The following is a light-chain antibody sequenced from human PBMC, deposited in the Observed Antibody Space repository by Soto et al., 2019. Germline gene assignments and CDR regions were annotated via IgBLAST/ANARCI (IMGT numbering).Light chain of an antibody. V-gene: IGKV1-39*01. CDR1: QSIKHC. CDR3: QQNYGTPPT. CDR2: AAS. Sequence: DIQMTQSPSTLSASVGDRITITCRASQSIKHCLKWYQQKPGKAPKLLIYAASSLQSGVPSRFSGSGSGTDFTLTIISLQPEDFATYYCQQNYGTPPTFGQGTRLEIK. J-gene: IGKJ5*01.